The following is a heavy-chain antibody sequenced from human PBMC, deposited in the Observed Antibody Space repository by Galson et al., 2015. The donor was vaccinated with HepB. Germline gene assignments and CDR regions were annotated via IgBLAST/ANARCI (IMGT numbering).Heavy chain of an antibody. CDR3: ARQPYNSGWLYWSLDL. CDR2: IYQSGRT. Sequence: ETLSLTCSVSGGSIRSTNYYWVWIRQPPGKGLEWIGSIYQSGRTFYNPSLKSRLTISVDPSRSQFSLKVRAMSPADTDAYYFARQPYNSGWLYWSLDLWGRGPLVTVSS. CDR1: GGSIRSTNYY. V-gene: IGHV4-39*01. D-gene: IGHD6-19*01. J-gene: IGHJ2*01.